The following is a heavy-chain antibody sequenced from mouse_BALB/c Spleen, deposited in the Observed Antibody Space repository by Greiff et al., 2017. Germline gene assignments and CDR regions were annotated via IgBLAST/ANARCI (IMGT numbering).Heavy chain of an antibody. J-gene: IGHJ1*01. Sequence: EVHLVESGGGLVQPGGSRKLSCAASGFTFSSFGMHWVRQAPEKGLEWVAYISSGSSTIYYADTVKGRFTISRDNPKNTLFLQMTSLRSEDTAMYYCARAYGSSPRYFDVWGAGTTVTVSS. V-gene: IGHV5-17*02. CDR1: GFTFSSFG. CDR3: ARAYGSSPRYFDV. CDR2: ISSGSSTI. D-gene: IGHD1-1*01.